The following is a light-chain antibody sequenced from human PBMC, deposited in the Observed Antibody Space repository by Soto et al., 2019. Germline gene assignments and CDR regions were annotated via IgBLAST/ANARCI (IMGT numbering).Light chain of an antibody. CDR2: NDD. CDR1: NIGGKS. J-gene: IGLJ2*01. Sequence: SYELTQQPSVSLAPGETARITCGGNNIGGKSVHWYQWKPCQAPTLIIYNDDDRPSGIPERFSGSNSGNTATLTVSRVEAGDEADYYCQVWGSNADPYVVFGGGTKLTVL. CDR3: QVWGSNADPYVV. V-gene: IGLV3-21*01.